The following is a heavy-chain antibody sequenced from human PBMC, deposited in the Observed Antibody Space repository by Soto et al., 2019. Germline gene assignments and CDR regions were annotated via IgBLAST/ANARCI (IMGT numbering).Heavy chain of an antibody. J-gene: IGHJ4*02. CDR2: IRNDGSRE. CDR1: GIIFSGSG. D-gene: IGHD2-15*01. V-gene: IGHV3-30*02. CDR3: ARDLGLQAFDY. Sequence: QVQLVESGGGVVQPGGSLRLSCAASGIIFSGSGMHWVRQAPGKGLEWVALIRNDGSREYYADSVKGRFTISRDNSKSAVYLQMNSLKAEDTAVYYRARDLGLQAFDYWGQGTVVTVSS.